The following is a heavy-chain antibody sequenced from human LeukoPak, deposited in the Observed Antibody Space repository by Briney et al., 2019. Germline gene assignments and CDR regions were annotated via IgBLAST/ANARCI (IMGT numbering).Heavy chain of an antibody. Sequence: GGSMRLSCAASGLAFSAYKMHWVRQAPRKGLVWVSRISTDGYITDCADFVQGRFTDSRDNTKNTSSLEMNSLRAEDTAVYYCVVGGSPGYWGQGTLVTVSS. CDR3: VVGGSPGY. CDR2: ISTDGYIT. J-gene: IGHJ4*02. CDR1: GLAFSAYK. V-gene: IGHV3-74*01. D-gene: IGHD2-15*01.